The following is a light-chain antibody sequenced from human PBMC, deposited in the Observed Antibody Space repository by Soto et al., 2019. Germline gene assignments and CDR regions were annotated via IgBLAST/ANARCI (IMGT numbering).Light chain of an antibody. CDR3: QQYNNWHGT. CDR2: GAS. J-gene: IGKJ2*01. V-gene: IGKV3-15*01. Sequence: EILMTQSPATLSVSPGERATLSCRASQSVSSSLAWYQQKPGQAPRLLIYGASTRAPGIPARFSSSGSGTKSTLTISSLQSEDFSVYYCQQYNNWHGTFGQGTKLEIK. CDR1: QSVSSS.